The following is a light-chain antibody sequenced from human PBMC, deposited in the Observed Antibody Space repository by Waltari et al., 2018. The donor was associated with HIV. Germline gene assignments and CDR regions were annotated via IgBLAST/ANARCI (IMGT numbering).Light chain of an antibody. J-gene: IGKJ1*01. CDR1: QSLQRSNGYKY. CDR2: LGS. Sequence: DIVMTQSPLSLPVTPGEPASISCRSPQSLQRSNGYKYLDWFLQKPGQAPQLLIYLGSNRASGVPDRFSGSGSGTDITLQISRVEAEDVGVYYCMQTLQTPWTFGQGTKVEIK. CDR3: MQTLQTPWT. V-gene: IGKV2-28*01.